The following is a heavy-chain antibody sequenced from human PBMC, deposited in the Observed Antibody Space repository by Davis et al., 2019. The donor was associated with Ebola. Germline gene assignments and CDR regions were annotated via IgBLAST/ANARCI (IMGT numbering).Heavy chain of an antibody. CDR2: IIPILGIA. CDR3: ARGGYSSGRSYYYGMDV. CDR1: GGTFSSYA. J-gene: IGHJ6*02. D-gene: IGHD6-19*01. V-gene: IGHV1-69*10. Sequence: SVKVSCKASGGTFSSYAISWVRQAPGQGLEWMGGIIPILGIANYAQKFQGRVTITADKSTSTAYMELSRLRSDDTAVYYCARGGYSSGRSYYYGMDVWGQGTTVTVSS.